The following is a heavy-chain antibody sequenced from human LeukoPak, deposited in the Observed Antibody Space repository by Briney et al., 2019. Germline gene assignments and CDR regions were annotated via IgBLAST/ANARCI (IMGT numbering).Heavy chain of an antibody. CDR1: GGSISSYY. J-gene: IGHJ3*02. D-gene: IGHD6-19*01. CDR3: ASLSGVSGAFDI. CDR2: IYYSGST. V-gene: IGHV4-59*01. Sequence: SETLSLTCSVSGGSISSYYWSWIRQPPGKGLDWIGYIYYSGSTNYNPSLKNRVTISIDTSKNQFSLKLSSVTAADTAVYYCASLSGVSGAFDIWGQGTVVTVSS.